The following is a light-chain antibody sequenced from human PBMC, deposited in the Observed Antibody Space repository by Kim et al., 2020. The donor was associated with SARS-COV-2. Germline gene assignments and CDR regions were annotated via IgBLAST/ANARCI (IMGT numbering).Light chain of an antibody. CDR2: YDS. CDR3: QVWDSSSDHPGV. Sequence: SYELTQPPSVSVVPGKTATMTCGGNNIGSKTVQWYQQKPGQAPVLVIYYDSDRPSGIPERFSGSNSGNTATLTISRVEAGDEADYYCQVWDSSSDHPGVFGGGTQLTVL. J-gene: IGLJ3*02. CDR1: NIGSKT. V-gene: IGLV3-21*04.